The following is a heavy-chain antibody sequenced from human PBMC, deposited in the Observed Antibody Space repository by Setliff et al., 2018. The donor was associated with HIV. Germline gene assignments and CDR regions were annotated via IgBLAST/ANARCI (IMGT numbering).Heavy chain of an antibody. V-gene: IGHV1-2*06. CDR1: GYTFTDYY. CDR3: ATKVYCTNGVCLDAFDL. J-gene: IGHJ3*01. Sequence: GASVKVSCKASGYTFTDYYMHWVRQAPGQGLEWMGRINPNSGGTNHAQKFQGRVTMTRDTSSSTAYMELSRLRSDDTAVYYCATKVYCTNGVCLDAFDLWGQGTMVT. D-gene: IGHD2-8*01. CDR2: INPNSGGT.